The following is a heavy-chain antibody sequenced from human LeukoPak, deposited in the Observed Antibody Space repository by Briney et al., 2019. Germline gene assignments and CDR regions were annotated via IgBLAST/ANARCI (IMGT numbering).Heavy chain of an antibody. J-gene: IGHJ4*02. D-gene: IGHD5-12*01. CDR1: GFTFSDYY. V-gene: IGHV3-11*06. CDR3: ARVKMWLVEY. CDR2: ISSRSAFT. Sequence: PGGSLRLSCAASGFTFSDYYMSWIRQAPGKGLEWVSYISSRSAFTNFVDSVKGRFTISRDDAKNSLDLQMTGLRAEDTAIYCCARVKMWLVEYWGQGTLVTVSS.